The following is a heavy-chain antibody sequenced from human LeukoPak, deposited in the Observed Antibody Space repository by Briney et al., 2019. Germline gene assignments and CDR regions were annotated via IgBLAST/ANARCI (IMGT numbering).Heavy chain of an antibody. J-gene: IGHJ4*02. D-gene: IGHD1-26*01. CDR2: INHSGST. V-gene: IGHV4-34*01. CDR1: GVSFSGYY. CDR3: ARGRIVGAPSLNY. Sequence: PSETLSLTCAVYGVSFSGYYWSWIRQPPGKGLEWIGEINHSGSTNYNPSLKSRVTISVDTSKNQFSLKPSSVTAADTAVYYCARGRIVGAPSLNYWGQGTLVTVSS.